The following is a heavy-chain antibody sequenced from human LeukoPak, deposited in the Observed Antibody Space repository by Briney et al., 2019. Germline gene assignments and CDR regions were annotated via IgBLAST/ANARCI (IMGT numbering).Heavy chain of an antibody. D-gene: IGHD6-19*01. CDR2: INPKSGGT. Sequence: GASVKVSCKASGYTFTGYYLHWVRHAPGQGLEWVGWINPKSGGTNYAQKFQDRVTMTSDMSINTAYMELSRLRSDDTAIYYCARRVFSGWGYYFDYWGQGTLVTVSS. CDR1: GYTFTGYY. V-gene: IGHV1-2*02. J-gene: IGHJ4*02. CDR3: ARRVFSGWGYYFDY.